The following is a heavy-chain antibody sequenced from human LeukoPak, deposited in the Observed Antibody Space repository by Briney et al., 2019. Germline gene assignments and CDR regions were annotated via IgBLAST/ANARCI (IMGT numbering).Heavy chain of an antibody. J-gene: IGHJ4*02. CDR2: ISSSSSTI. CDR3: AKSRIAVAGKIDY. D-gene: IGHD6-19*01. CDR1: GFTFSSYS. V-gene: IGHV3-48*04. Sequence: PGGSLRLSCAASGFTFSSYSMNWDRQAPGKGLEWVSYISSSSSTIYYADSVKGRFTISRDNAKNSLYLQMNSLRAEDTAVYYCAKSRIAVAGKIDYWGQGTLVTVSS.